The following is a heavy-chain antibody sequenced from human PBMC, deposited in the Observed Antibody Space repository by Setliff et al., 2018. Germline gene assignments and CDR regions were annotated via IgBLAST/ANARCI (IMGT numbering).Heavy chain of an antibody. CDR3: ARVTMVRDDAFDI. CDR1: GGPFRSYA. CDR2: MNPNSGNT. V-gene: IGHV1-8*01. J-gene: IGHJ3*02. D-gene: IGHD3-10*01. Sequence: GASVKVSCKISGGPFRSYAINWVRQATGQGLEWMGWMNPNSGNTGYAQKFQGRVTMTRNTSISTAYMELSSLRSEDTAVYYCARVTMVRDDAFDIWGQGTMVTVSS.